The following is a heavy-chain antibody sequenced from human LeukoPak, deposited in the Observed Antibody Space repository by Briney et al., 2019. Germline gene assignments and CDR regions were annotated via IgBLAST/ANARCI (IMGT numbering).Heavy chain of an antibody. CDR1: GDSISSGDSY. J-gene: IGHJ6*04. CDR3: ARSLTTTGGYGMDF. Sequence: SETLSLTCTVSGDSISSGDSYWTWIRQLPGKGPEWIGYIFYDGRTYINPSLRGRVDVSVDTSNNQFSLKLNSMTAADTAVYYWARSLTTTGGYGMDFGGKGTRVTVS. CDR2: IFYDGRT. D-gene: IGHD2-8*02. V-gene: IGHV4-31*03.